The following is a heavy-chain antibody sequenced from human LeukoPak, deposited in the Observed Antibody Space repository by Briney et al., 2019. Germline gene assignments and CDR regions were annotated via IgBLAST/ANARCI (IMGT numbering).Heavy chain of an antibody. CDR2: IYYSGST. Sequence: PSETLSLTCTVSGGSISSSSYYWGWIRQPPGKGLEWIGSIYYSGSTYYNPSLKSRVTISVDTSKNQFSLKLSSVTAADTAVYYCARSSLVVVVAATPRFDYWGQGTLVTVSS. D-gene: IGHD2-15*01. V-gene: IGHV4-39*01. CDR1: GGSISSSSYY. J-gene: IGHJ4*02. CDR3: ARSSLVVVVAATPRFDY.